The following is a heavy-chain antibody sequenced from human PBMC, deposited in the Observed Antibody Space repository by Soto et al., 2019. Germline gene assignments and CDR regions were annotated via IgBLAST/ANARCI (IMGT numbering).Heavy chain of an antibody. CDR3: AREMYYYDSSGYLYSDSYYYYGMDF. J-gene: IGHJ6*01. CDR2: IYYSGST. CDR1: GGSISSGDYY. D-gene: IGHD3-22*01. V-gene: IGHV4-30-4*01. Sequence: SETLSLTCTVSGGSISSGDYYWSWIRQPPGKGLEWIGYIYYSGSTYYNPSLKSRVTISVDTSKNQFSLKLSSVTAADTAVYYCAREMYYYDSSGYLYSDSYYYYGMDFWGRGTTVTVSS.